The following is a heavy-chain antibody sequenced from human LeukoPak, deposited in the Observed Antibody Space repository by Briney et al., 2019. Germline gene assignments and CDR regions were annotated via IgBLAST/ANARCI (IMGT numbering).Heavy chain of an antibody. V-gene: IGHV1-69*05. CDR3: ARDAHSYYYDSSGIFDY. J-gene: IGHJ4*02. Sequence: VASVKVSCKASGGTFISYAISWVRQAPGQGGEWMGGIIPIFGTANYAQKFQGRVTITTDESTSTAYMELSSLRSEDTAVYYCARDAHSYYYDSSGIFDYWGQGTLVTVSS. CDR1: GGTFISYA. D-gene: IGHD3-22*01. CDR2: IIPIFGTA.